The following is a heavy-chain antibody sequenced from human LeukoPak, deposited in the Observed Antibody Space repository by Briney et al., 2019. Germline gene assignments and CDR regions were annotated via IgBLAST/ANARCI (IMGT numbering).Heavy chain of an antibody. J-gene: IGHJ5*02. CDR1: GGSISSYY. CDR2: IYYSGST. Sequence: SETLSLTCTVSGGSISSYYWSWIRQPPGKGLEWIGYIYYSGSTNYNPSLKSRVTISVDTSKNQFSLKLSSVTAADTAVYYCARAVRGVINRPNWFDPWGQGTLVTVSS. CDR3: ARAVRGVINRPNWFDP. D-gene: IGHD3-10*01. V-gene: IGHV4-59*08.